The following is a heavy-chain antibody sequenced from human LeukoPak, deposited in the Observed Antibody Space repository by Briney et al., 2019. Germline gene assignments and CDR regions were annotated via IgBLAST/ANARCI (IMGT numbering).Heavy chain of an antibody. CDR2: ISSSGSTI. Sequence: GGSLRLSCAASGFTFSSYEMNWVRQAPGKGLEWVSYISSSGSTIYYADSVKGRFTISRDNAKNSLYLQMNSLRAEDTAVYYCARGPGAGTFDYWGQGTLVTVSS. J-gene: IGHJ4*02. CDR1: GFTFSSYE. D-gene: IGHD6-19*01. V-gene: IGHV3-48*03. CDR3: ARGPGAGTFDY.